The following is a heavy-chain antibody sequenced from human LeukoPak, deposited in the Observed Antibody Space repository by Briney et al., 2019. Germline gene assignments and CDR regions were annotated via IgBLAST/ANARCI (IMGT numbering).Heavy chain of an antibody. D-gene: IGHD1-26*01. J-gene: IGHJ4*02. V-gene: IGHV1-2*02. CDR3: ARDTSIVGATAVDY. Sequence: ASVKVSCKASGYTFTDFYIHWVRQAPGQGLEWMGWINPNSGSTKYAQKFQGRVTMPRNTSISTAYMEVSRLRSDGTAMFYCARDTSIVGATAVDYWGQGTLVTVSS. CDR2: INPNSGST. CDR1: GYTFTDFY.